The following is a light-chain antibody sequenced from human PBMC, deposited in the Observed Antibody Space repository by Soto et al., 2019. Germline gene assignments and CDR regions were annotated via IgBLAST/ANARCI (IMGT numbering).Light chain of an antibody. J-gene: IGLJ1*01. CDR3: CSFAGTGTQYV. V-gene: IGLV2-23*01. Sequence: QSALTQPASVSGSLGQSITISCIGTSDNIGSYNLVSWYQHKPGKAPKIIIFEGSKRPSGVSNRFSGSRSGNTASLTISGIQAEEEDDYYCCSFAGTGTQYVFGTGTKVTVL. CDR2: EGS. CDR1: SDNIGSYNL.